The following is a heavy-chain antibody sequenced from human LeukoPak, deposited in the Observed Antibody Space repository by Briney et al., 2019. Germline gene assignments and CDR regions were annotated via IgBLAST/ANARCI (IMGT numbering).Heavy chain of an antibody. J-gene: IGHJ4*02. CDR2: TKEDGSGS. Sequence: GGSLRLSCAASGFSFSYYWMSWVRQAPGKGLEWLANTKEDGSGSSYVDSVKGRFTISRDNAKNSLYLQMNSLRAEDTAVYYCAKGGVVGTRYYFDSWGQGTLVTVSS. CDR3: AKGGVVGTRYYFDS. V-gene: IGHV3-7*01. D-gene: IGHD2-15*01. CDR1: GFSFSYYW.